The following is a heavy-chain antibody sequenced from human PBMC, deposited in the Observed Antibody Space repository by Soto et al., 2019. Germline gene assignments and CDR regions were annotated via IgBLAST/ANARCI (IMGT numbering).Heavy chain of an antibody. CDR2: IKEDGSEK. CDR3: ARDKVVGPTTLDY. D-gene: IGHD1-26*01. J-gene: IGHJ4*02. V-gene: IGHV3-7*03. Sequence: EVQLVESGGGLVQPGGSLRLSCVVSGFTFSTYWMSWVRQAPGKGLEWVANIKEDGSEKYYLDSVKGRFTIYRDNAKNSLYLQMNSLRAEDTAVYYCARDKVVGPTTLDYWGQGTLVTASS. CDR1: GFTFSTYW.